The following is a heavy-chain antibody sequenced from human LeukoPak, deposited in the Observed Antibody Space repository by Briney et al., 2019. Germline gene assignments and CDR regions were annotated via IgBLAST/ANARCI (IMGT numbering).Heavy chain of an antibody. Sequence: PSETLSLTCTVSGDSIRSYYWSWIRQPPGKGLEWIGYIYYSGSTKYNPSLKSRVTISVDTSKNQFSLKLSSVTAADTAVYYCARSSSGYYYYFDYWGQGTLVTVSS. CDR1: GDSIRSYY. CDR2: IYYSGST. V-gene: IGHV4-59*01. CDR3: ARSSSGYYYYFDY. J-gene: IGHJ4*02. D-gene: IGHD3-22*01.